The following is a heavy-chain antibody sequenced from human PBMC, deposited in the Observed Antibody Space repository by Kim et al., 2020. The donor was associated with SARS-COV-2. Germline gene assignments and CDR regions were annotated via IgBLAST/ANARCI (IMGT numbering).Heavy chain of an antibody. D-gene: IGHD3-10*01. CDR2: IWYDGSNK. Sequence: GGSLRLSCAASGFTFSSYAMHWVRQAPGKGLEWVAVIWYDGSNKYYADSVKGRFTISRDNSKNTLYLQMNSLRAEDTAVYYCAKASDMVRGVIDYWGQGTLVTVSS. V-gene: IGHV3-33*06. CDR3: AKASDMVRGVIDY. J-gene: IGHJ4*02. CDR1: GFTFSSYA.